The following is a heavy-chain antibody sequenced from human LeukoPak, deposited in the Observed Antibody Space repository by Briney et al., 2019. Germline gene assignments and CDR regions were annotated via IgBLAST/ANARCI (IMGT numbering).Heavy chain of an antibody. CDR3: ARVGYCSSTTCYYYFDH. D-gene: IGHD2-2*01. Sequence: GGSLRLSCAASGFTFSSYAMHWVRQAPGKGLEWVAVIWYDGSNKYYADSVQGRFTISRDNSKNTLFLQMNSLRAEDTAVYYCARVGYCSSTTCYYYFDHWGQGTLVTVSS. CDR2: IWYDGSNK. CDR1: GFTFSSYA. V-gene: IGHV3-33*01. J-gene: IGHJ4*02.